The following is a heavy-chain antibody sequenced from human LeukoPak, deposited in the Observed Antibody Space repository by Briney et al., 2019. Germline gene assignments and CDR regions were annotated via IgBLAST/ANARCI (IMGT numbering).Heavy chain of an antibody. CDR1: GGSFSGYY. D-gene: IGHD3-22*01. CDR3: ARGERYYDSSGYCFDY. Sequence: SETLSLTCAVYGGSFSGYYWSWIRQPPGKGLDGMGEINHSGSTNYNPSLKSRVTISVDTSKNQFSLKLSSVTAADTAVYYCARGERYYDSSGYCFDYWGQGTLVTVSS. CDR2: INHSGST. J-gene: IGHJ4*02. V-gene: IGHV4-34*01.